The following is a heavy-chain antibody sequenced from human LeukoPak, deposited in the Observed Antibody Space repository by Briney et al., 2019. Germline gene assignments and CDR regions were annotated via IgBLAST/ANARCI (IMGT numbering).Heavy chain of an antibody. J-gene: IGHJ4*02. Sequence: SETLSLNCTVSGGSMSSSSYYWGWIRQPPAKRLEWIGCIYYSGSTYYNPSLKSRVTISVDTSKNQFSLKLSSVTAADTAVYYCARGRNSGFDYWGQGTLVTVSS. V-gene: IGHV4-39*07. CDR2: IYYSGST. CDR1: GGSMSSSSYY. CDR3: ARGRNSGFDY. D-gene: IGHD4-23*01.